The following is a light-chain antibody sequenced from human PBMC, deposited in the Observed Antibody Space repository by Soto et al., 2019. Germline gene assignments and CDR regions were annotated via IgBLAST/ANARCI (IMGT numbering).Light chain of an antibody. Sequence: QSVLTQPPSASGTPGQRVTISCSGSSSNIGSNTVNWYQQLPGTAPKLLIYSNNQRPSGVPDRFSGSKSGTSASLAISGLQSEDDADYYCAAGDDSLNGYVFGTGTKLTV. V-gene: IGLV1-44*01. CDR1: SSNIGSNT. J-gene: IGLJ1*01. CDR3: AAGDDSLNGYV. CDR2: SNN.